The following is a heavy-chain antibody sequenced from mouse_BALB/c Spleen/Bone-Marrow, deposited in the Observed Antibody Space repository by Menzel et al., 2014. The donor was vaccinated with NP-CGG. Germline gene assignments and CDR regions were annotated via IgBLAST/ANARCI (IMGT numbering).Heavy chain of an antibody. Sequence: QVQLQQSGAELVRPGASVKLSCKASGYSFTNYRMNWMKQRSGQGLEWIGMIHPSDSETRLNQKFKDKATLTVDKSSSTAYMQLSSPTSEDSAVYYCASDDYDGSWFAYWGQGTLVTVSA. CDR2: IHPSDSET. J-gene: IGHJ3*01. V-gene: IGHV1-74*01. CDR1: GYSFTNYR. CDR3: ASDDYDGSWFAY. D-gene: IGHD2-4*01.